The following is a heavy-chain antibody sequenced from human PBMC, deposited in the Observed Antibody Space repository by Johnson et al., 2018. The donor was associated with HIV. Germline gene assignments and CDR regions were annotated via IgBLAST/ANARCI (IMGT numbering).Heavy chain of an antibody. J-gene: IGHJ3*02. CDR3: ANDFWSGSGI. D-gene: IGHD3-3*01. V-gene: IGHV3-30*02. CDR2: IWYNGSKK. Sequence: QVQLVESGGGLVQPGGSLRLSCAASGFTFSNYAMHWVRQAPGKGLEWVAVIWYNGSKKWYADSVKGRFTIYRDNSKNTLYLQMNSLRAEDTAVYYCANDFWSGSGIWGQGTMVTVSS. CDR1: GFTFSNYA.